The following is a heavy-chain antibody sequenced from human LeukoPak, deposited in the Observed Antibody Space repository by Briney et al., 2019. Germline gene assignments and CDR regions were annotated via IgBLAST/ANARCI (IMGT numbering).Heavy chain of an antibody. D-gene: IGHD2-2*01. CDR2: IYYSGGT. V-gene: IGHV4-61*01. CDR1: GYSIGSGYY. CDR3: ARTTEGYCRSTSYSWCYYYYMDV. Sequence: SETLSLTCAVSGYSIGSGYYWSWIRQPPGKGLQWIGYIYYSGGTNYNPSLKSRVTISVDTSKNQFSLKLSSVTAADTAVYYCARTTEGYCRSTSYSWCYYYYMDVWGKGTTVTISS. J-gene: IGHJ6*03.